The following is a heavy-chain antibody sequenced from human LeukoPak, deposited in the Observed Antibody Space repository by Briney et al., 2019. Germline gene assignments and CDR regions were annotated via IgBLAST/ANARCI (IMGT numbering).Heavy chain of an antibody. V-gene: IGHV3-21*01. J-gene: IGHJ4*02. D-gene: IGHD6-25*01. Sequence: GGSLRLSCAASGFTFSSYSMNWVRQAPGKGLEWVSSISSSSSYIYYADSVKGRFTISRDNAKNSLYLQMNSLRAEDTAVYYCARAPIAAAGTIIDYWGQGTLVTVSS. CDR2: ISSSSSYI. CDR1: GFTFSSYS. CDR3: ARAPIAAAGTIIDY.